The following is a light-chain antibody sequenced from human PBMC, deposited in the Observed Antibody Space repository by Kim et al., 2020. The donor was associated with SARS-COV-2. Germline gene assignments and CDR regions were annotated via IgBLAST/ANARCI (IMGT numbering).Light chain of an antibody. Sequence: LSPGQSATLPCRASQSVNSNYVGWYQQKPGQAPRLLIYGASRRAPGIPDRFSGSGSETDFTLTISRLEPEDFAVYYCQQYSGSSYTFGLGTKLEIK. CDR2: GAS. CDR3: QQYSGSSYT. CDR1: QSVNSNY. J-gene: IGKJ2*01. V-gene: IGKV3-20*01.